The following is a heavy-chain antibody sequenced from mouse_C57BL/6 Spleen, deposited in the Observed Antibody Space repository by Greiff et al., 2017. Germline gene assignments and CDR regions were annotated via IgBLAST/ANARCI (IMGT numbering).Heavy chain of an antibody. V-gene: IGHV1-18*01. CDR1: GYTFTDYN. J-gene: IGHJ4*01. Sequence: EVKLQQSGPELVKPGASVKIPCKASGYTFTDYNMDWVKQSPGKSLEWIGDINPNNGGTIYNQKFKGKATLTVNTSSSTAYMALRRLTSEDTAVYYCARSYGSSDDYAMDYWGQGTSVTVSS. D-gene: IGHD1-1*01. CDR2: INPNNGGT. CDR3: ARSYGSSDDYAMDY.